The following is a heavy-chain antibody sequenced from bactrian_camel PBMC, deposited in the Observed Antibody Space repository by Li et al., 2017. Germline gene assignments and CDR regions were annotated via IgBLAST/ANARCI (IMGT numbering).Heavy chain of an antibody. CDR3: AADWDGNQCDLRFVDLGY. D-gene: IGHD6*01. J-gene: IGHJ6*01. CDR1: GYTVTAYC. V-gene: IGHV3S1*01. CDR2: IVGTKIT. Sequence: VESGGGSVQAGGSLTLSCLASGYTVTAYCMGWLRQGPEKELEGVATIVGTKITSYADSVKGRFNISKDNTKNTLYLQMDSLKPEDTGVYYCAADWDGNQCDLRFVDLGYWGQGTQVTVS.